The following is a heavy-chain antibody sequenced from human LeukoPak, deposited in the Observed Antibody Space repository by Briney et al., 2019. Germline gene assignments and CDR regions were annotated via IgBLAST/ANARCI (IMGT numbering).Heavy chain of an antibody. CDR2: FDPEDGET. J-gene: IGHJ4*02. Sequence: ASVKVSCKVSGYTLTELSMHWVRQAPGKGLEWMGGFDPEDGETIYAQKFQGRVTMTEDTSTDTAYMELSSLRSEDTAVYYCARGSSPTTAAGALRGGYFDYWGQGTLVTVSS. V-gene: IGHV1-24*01. D-gene: IGHD6-13*01. CDR3: ARGSSPTTAAGALRGGYFDY. CDR1: GYTLTELS.